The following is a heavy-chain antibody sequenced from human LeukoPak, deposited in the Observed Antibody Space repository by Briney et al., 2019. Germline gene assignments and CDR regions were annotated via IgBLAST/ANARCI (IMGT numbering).Heavy chain of an antibody. CDR1: GGSISSSSYY. CDR3: ARRYYYHTSSGAYDAFDI. D-gene: IGHD3-22*01. CDR2: IYYSGST. Sequence: PSETLSLTCTVSGGSISSSSYYWGWIRQPPGKGLECIGSIYYSGSTYYNPSLKSRVTISVDTSKNQFSLKLSSVTAADTAVYYCARRYYYHTSSGAYDAFDIWGQGTMVTVSS. J-gene: IGHJ3*02. V-gene: IGHV4-39*07.